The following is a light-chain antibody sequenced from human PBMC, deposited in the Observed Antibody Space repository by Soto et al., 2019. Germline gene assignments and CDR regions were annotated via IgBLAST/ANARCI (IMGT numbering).Light chain of an antibody. CDR1: SGHYSYA. CDR2: LDGDGSH. CDR3: QTWGTGIQV. J-gene: IGLJ2*01. Sequence: QPVLPQSPSASASLGASVKLTCTLSSGHYSYAIAWHQQQPQKGPRFLMRLDGDGSHTKGDGIPDRFSGFSSGAERYLTISSLQSEDEAEYFCQTWGTGIQVFGGGTKLTVL. V-gene: IGLV4-69*01.